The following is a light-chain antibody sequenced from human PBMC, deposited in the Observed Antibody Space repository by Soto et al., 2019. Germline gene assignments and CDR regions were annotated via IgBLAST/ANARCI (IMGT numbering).Light chain of an antibody. CDR3: HQRSDWWT. CDR2: DAS. CDR1: QRVSTY. V-gene: IGKV3-11*01. Sequence: EIVLTQSPATLSLSLGGKATPFFRASQRVSTYLGWYQQKPGQAPRLLIYDASKRATGIPARFSGSGSGTDFTLTISSLEPEDFAVYYCHQRSDWWTFGQGTKVDIK. J-gene: IGKJ1*01.